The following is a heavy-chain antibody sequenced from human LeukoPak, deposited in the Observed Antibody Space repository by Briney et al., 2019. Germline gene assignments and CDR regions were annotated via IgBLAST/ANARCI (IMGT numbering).Heavy chain of an antibody. CDR1: GFTFSSNY. CDR3: ARGSPLIIVGATWFVPPDY. Sequence: GGSLRLSCAASGFTFSSNYMSWVRQAPGKGLEWVSYISSSSSTIYYADSVKGRFTISRDDAKNSLYLQMNSLRAEDTAVYYCARGSPLIIVGATWFVPPDYWGQGTLVTVSS. D-gene: IGHD1-26*01. J-gene: IGHJ4*02. CDR2: ISSSSSTI. V-gene: IGHV3-48*01.